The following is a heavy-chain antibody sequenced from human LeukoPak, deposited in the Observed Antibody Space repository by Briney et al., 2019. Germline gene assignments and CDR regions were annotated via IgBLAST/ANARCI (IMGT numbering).Heavy chain of an antibody. Sequence: PSETLSLTCAVYGGSFSGYYWSWIRQPPGKGLEWIGEINHSGSTYYNPSLKSRVTISVDTSRNHFSLNLTSVTAADTAVYYCARDQRVIVVVPAAMAHYGMDVWGQGTTVTVSS. D-gene: IGHD2-2*01. J-gene: IGHJ6*02. CDR1: GGSFSGYY. CDR2: INHSGST. V-gene: IGHV4-34*01. CDR3: ARDQRVIVVVPAAMAHYGMDV.